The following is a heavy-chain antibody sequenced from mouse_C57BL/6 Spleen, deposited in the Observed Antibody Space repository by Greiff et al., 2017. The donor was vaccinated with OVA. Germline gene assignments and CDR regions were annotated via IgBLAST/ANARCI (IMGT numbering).Heavy chain of an antibody. CDR2: INPSNGGT. Sequence: VQLQQPGTELVKPGASVKLSCKASGYTFTSYWMHWVKQRPGQGLEWIGNINPSNGGTNYNEKFKSKATLTVDKSSSTAYMQLSSLTSEDSAVYYCARHGSSYSKAMDYWGQGTSVTVSS. J-gene: IGHJ4*01. CDR1: GYTFTSYW. V-gene: IGHV1-53*01. D-gene: IGHD1-1*01. CDR3: ARHGSSYSKAMDY.